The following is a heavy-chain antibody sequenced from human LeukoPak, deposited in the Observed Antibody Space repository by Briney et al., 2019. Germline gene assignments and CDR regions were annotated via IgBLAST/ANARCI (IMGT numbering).Heavy chain of an antibody. CDR1: GGSISSYY. V-gene: IGHV4-59*12. CDR2: MFHSGST. CDR3: ARVRYNWNRAFDY. J-gene: IGHJ4*02. Sequence: SETLSLTCTVSGGSISSYYWSWIRQPPGKGLEWIGSMFHSGSTYYNPSLKSRVTMSVDTSKNQFSLKLSSVTAADTAVYYCARVRYNWNRAFDYWGQGTLVTVSS. D-gene: IGHD1-20*01.